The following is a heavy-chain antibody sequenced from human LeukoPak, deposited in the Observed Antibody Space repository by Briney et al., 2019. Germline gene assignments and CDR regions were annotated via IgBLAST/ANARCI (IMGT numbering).Heavy chain of an antibody. CDR3: ARDSQFIGPLY. CDR1: GFTFTTYG. CDR2: IMSDGRST. V-gene: IGHV3-74*01. Sequence: PGGSLRLSCAASGFTFTTYGMHWVRQAPGKGLVWVSRIMSDGRSTYADSVKGRFTISRDTAKNTLCLQMNSLRAEDTAVYYCARDSQFIGPLYWGQGTLVTVSS. J-gene: IGHJ4*02. D-gene: IGHD5-24*01.